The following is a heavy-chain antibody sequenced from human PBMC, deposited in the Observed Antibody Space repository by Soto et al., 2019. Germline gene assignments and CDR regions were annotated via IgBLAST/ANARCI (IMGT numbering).Heavy chain of an antibody. Sequence: GGSLRLSCAASGFTFSSYGMHWVRQAPGKGLEWVAVIWYDGSNKYYADSVKGRFTISRDNSKNTLYLQMNSLRAEDTAVYYCARRNGAVMRDYYYYYMDVWGKGTTVTVSS. CDR3: ARRNGAVMRDYYYYYMDV. D-gene: IGHD1-1*01. CDR2: IWYDGSNK. CDR1: GFTFSSYG. V-gene: IGHV3-33*01. J-gene: IGHJ6*03.